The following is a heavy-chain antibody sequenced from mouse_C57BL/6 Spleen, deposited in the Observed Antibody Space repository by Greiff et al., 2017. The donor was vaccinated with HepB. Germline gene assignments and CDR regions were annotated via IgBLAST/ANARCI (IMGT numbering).Heavy chain of an antibody. D-gene: IGHD2-1*01. CDR1: GFTFSSYA. CDR2: ISDGGSYT. J-gene: IGHJ2*01. Sequence: EVQVVESGGGLVKPGGSLKLSCAASGFTFSSYAMSWVRQTPEKRLEWVATISDGGSYTYYPDNVKGRFTISRDNAKNNLYLQMSHLKSEDTAMYYCARGPIYGNFDYWGQGTTLTVSS. V-gene: IGHV5-4*01. CDR3: ARGPIYGNFDY.